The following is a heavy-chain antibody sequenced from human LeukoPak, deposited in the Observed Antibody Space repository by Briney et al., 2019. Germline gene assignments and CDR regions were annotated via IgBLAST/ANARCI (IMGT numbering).Heavy chain of an antibody. CDR1: GFTFGDYA. D-gene: IGHD1-1*01. Sequence: GGSLRLSCTASGFTFGDYAMSWIRQAPGKGLEWVGFIRSEAYGETADYAASVKGGFTISRDDSKAIAYLQMNSLKTEDTAVYHCTRDRGAYNLYDYWGQGTLVTVSS. CDR3: TRDRGAYNLYDY. CDR2: IRSEAYGETA. J-gene: IGHJ4*02. V-gene: IGHV3-49*03.